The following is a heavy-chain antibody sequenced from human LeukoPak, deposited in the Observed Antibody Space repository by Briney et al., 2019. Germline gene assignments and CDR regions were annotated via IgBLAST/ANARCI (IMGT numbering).Heavy chain of an antibody. Sequence: PGGSLRLSCTASGFTFSSDGMNWVRQAPGKGLEWVAVIWYDGSKKYYADPVKGRFTISRDNSKNTVDLQMNSLRAEDTAVYYCARLSGSALDSWGQGTLVTVSS. CDR2: IWYDGSKK. D-gene: IGHD3-10*01. CDR3: ARLSGSALDS. V-gene: IGHV3-33*01. J-gene: IGHJ4*02. CDR1: GFTFSSDG.